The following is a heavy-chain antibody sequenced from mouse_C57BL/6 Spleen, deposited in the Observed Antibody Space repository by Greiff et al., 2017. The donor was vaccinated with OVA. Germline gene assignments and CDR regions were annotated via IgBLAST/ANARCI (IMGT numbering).Heavy chain of an antibody. D-gene: IGHD1-1*01. CDR1: GYTFTSYT. Sequence: QVQLQQSGAELARPGASVKMSCKASGYTFTSYTMHWVKQRPGQGLEWIGYIYPSSGYNKYNQKFKDKATLTADKSSSTAYMQLSSLTSEDSAVYYCANYGSSPFAYWGQGTLVTVSA. CDR2: IYPSSGYN. V-gene: IGHV1-4*01. J-gene: IGHJ3*01. CDR3: ANYGSSPFAY.